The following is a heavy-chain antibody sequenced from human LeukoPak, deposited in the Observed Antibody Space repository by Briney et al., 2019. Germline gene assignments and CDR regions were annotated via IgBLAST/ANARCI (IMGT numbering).Heavy chain of an antibody. CDR2: IYTSGST. V-gene: IGHV4-59*10. J-gene: IGHJ5*02. Sequence: SETLSLTCAVYGGSFSGFHWNWIRQPPGKGLEWIGRIYTSGSTNYNPSLKSRVTISVDTSKNQFSLKLSSVTAADTAVYYCARAFTYYYGSGSGDDSWFDPWGQGTLVTVSS. CDR1: GGSFSGFH. CDR3: ARAFTYYYGSGSGDDSWFDP. D-gene: IGHD3-10*01.